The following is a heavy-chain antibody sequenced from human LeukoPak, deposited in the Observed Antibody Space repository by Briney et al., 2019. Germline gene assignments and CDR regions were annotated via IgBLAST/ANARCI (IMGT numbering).Heavy chain of an antibody. D-gene: IGHD3-9*01. V-gene: IGHV3-7*03. CDR1: GFTFSLYW. Sequence: GGSLRLSCAASGFTFSLYWMNWVRRAPGKGLEWVANIKQDGSEKNYVDSVKGRFAISRDNAKNSLYLQMNNLRVEDTAMYYCAGGTGFIIKDWGQGTLVTVSS. CDR2: IKQDGSEK. J-gene: IGHJ4*02. CDR3: AGGTGFIIKD.